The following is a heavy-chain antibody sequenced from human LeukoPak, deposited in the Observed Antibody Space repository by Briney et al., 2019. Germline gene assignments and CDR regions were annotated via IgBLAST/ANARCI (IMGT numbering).Heavy chain of an antibody. Sequence: GGSLRLSCEASGFTFPTFWMSWVRRAPGKGLEWVANIKQDGSEKYYVDSVKGRFTISRDNAKNSLYLQMNSLRAEDTAVYYCAREAYGSGSYSDYWGQGTLVTVSS. V-gene: IGHV3-7*01. CDR3: AREAYGSGSYSDY. CDR2: IKQDGSEK. CDR1: GFTFPTFW. J-gene: IGHJ4*02. D-gene: IGHD3-10*01.